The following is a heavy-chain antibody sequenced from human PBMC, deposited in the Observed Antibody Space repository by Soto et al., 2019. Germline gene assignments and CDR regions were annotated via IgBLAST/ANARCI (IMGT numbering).Heavy chain of an antibody. CDR2: IDPSDSYT. CDR1: GYSFTSYW. J-gene: IGHJ6*02. V-gene: IGHV5-10-1*01. CDR3: AIGATRRCYYYYYGMDV. D-gene: IGHD5-12*01. Sequence: GESLKISCKGSGYSFTSYWISWVRQMPGKGLEWMGRIDPSDSYTNYSPSFQGHVTISADKSISTAYLQWSSLKASDTATYYCAIGATRRCYYYYYGMDVWGQGTTVTVSS.